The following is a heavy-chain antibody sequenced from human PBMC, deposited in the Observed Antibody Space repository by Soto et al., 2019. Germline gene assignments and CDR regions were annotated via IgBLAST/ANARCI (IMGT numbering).Heavy chain of an antibody. CDR3: ARGFCSSTSCDFGPKCLDP. CDR1: GYTFTSYD. Sequence: ASVKVSCKASGYTFTSYDINWVRQATGQGLEWMGWMNPNSGNTGYAQKFQGRVTMTRNTSISTAYMELSSLRSEDTAVYYCARGFCSSTSCDFGPKCLDPWGKGTLVTAS. J-gene: IGHJ5*02. D-gene: IGHD2-2*01. CDR2: MNPNSGNT. V-gene: IGHV1-8*01.